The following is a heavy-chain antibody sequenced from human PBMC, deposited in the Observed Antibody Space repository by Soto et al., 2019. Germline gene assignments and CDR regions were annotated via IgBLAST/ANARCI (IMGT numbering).Heavy chain of an antibody. D-gene: IGHD6-6*01. Sequence: QVQLVESGGGVVQPGRSLRLSCAASGFTFSTYGMHWVRQAPGKGPEWVAVISIDGSNKYYADSVKGRFTISRDNSKNPLYLQMNSLRDDDTAVYYCAKGSEAARQELDYWGQGTLVTVSS. CDR2: ISIDGSNK. V-gene: IGHV3-30*18. J-gene: IGHJ4*02. CDR3: AKGSEAARQELDY. CDR1: GFTFSTYG.